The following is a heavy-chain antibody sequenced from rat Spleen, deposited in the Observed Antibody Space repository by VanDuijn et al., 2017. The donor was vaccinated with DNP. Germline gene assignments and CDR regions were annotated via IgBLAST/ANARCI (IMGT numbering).Heavy chain of an antibody. V-gene: IGHV5-31*01. D-gene: IGHD1-1*01. Sequence: EVQLVESGGGLVQPGRSLKLSCVASGFTFNNYWMTWIRQAPGKGLEWVASITNTGGDDTYYRYSVKGRFTISRDNAKNTLYLQMNSLRSEDTATYYCTRRGGYSGENVMDAWGQGASVTVSS. CDR2: ITNTGGDDT. CDR3: TRRGGYSGENVMDA. CDR1: GFTFNNYW. J-gene: IGHJ4*01.